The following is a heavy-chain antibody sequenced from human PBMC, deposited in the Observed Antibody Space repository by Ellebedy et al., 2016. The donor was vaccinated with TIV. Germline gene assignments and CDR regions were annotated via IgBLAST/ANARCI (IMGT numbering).Heavy chain of an antibody. D-gene: IGHD5-12*01. CDR2: INHSGST. V-gene: IGHV4-34*08. J-gene: IGHJ4*02. CDR1: GLTFSNYW. CDR3: ATGGGATIH. Sequence: ESLKISXEASGLTFSNYWMNWVRQPPGKGLEWIGEINHSGSTNYNPSLKSRVTISVDTSKNQFSLKLSSVTAADTAVYYCATGGGATIHWGQGTLVTVSS.